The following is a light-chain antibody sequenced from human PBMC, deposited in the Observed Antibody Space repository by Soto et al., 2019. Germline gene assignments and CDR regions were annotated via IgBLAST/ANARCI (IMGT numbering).Light chain of an antibody. CDR1: SGSVSILSY. J-gene: IGLJ3*02. CDR2: STN. CDR3: ALYLGSGHMV. V-gene: IGLV8-61*01. Sequence: QTVVTQEPSFSVSPGGTVTLTCGLTSGSVSILSYPSWYQQTPGQAPRTLIYSTNTRSSGVPDRFSGSILGTKAALTIAGAHAEDASHYYCALYLGSGHMVFGGGTKLTVL.